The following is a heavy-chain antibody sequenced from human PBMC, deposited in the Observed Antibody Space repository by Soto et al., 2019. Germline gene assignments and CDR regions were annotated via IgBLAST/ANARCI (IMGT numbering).Heavy chain of an antibody. CDR3: ATRSPAFDY. V-gene: IGHV1-18*01. CDR2: ITTDKGKT. J-gene: IGHJ4*02. CDR1: GYTFTSYG. Sequence: QVQLVQSGPEVKKPGASVKVSCKTSGYTFTSYGISWVRQAPGQGLEWMGWITTDKGKTTYAQKFQGRVTMTTDTSTSTAYMELRSLRSDDTAVYYRATRSPAFDYWGQGTLVTVSS.